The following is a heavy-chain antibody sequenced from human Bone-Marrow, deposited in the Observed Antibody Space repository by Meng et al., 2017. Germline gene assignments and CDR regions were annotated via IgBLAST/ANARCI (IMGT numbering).Heavy chain of an antibody. CDR3: ARLPGGNYYDSSGYYYYYYYGMDV. J-gene: IGHJ6*02. CDR1: GFTFGDYA. V-gene: IGHV3-7*01. Sequence: GESLKISCTASGFTFGDYAMSWVRQAPGKGLEWVANIKQDGSEKYYVDSVKGRFTISRDNAKNSLYLQMNSLRAEDTAVYYCARLPGGNYYDSSGYYYYYYYGMDVWGQGTTVTVSS. D-gene: IGHD3-22*01. CDR2: IKQDGSEK.